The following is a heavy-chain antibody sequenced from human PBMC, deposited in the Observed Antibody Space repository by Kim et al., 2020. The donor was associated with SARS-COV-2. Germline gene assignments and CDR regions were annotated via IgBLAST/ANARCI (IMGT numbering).Heavy chain of an antibody. V-gene: IGHV3-33*01. J-gene: IGHJ2*01. Sequence: GGSLRLSCVASGFNLSTYGMHWVRQAPDKGLEWVAVIWYDGSNKYYVDSVKGRFIVSRDSSKNTLYLQMNSLRAEDTAVYYCARDEDGYNYWYFDLWGRGTLVTVSS. CDR2: IWYDGSNK. CDR3: ARDEDGYNYWYFDL. D-gene: IGHD5-12*01. CDR1: GFNLSTYG.